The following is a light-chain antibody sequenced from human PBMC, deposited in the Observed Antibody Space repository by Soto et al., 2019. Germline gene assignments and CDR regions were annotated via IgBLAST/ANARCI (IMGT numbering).Light chain of an antibody. V-gene: IGLV2-14*03. CDR3: TSWTTSTTMI. CDR1: SSDIGAYNF. Sequence: QSALTQPASVSGSPGQSITISCTGTSSDIGAYNFVSWYQQHPGKAPKLMLYDVNIRPSGVSNRFSGSNSGNTASLTISGLQAEDEADYYCTSWTTSTTMIFVGGTQLTAL. J-gene: IGLJ2*01. CDR2: DVN.